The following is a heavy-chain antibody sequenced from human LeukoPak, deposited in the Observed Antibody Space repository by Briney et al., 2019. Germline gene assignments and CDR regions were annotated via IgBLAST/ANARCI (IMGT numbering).Heavy chain of an antibody. Sequence: PSETLSLTCAVYGGSFSGYYWSWIRQPPGKGLEWIGYIYYSGSTNYNPSLKSRVTISVDTSKNQFSLKLSSVTAADTAVYYCVREGDYYDSSGYYNYYYYYMDVWGKGTTVTVSS. V-gene: IGHV4-59*01. CDR1: GGSFSGYY. CDR2: IYYSGST. J-gene: IGHJ6*03. D-gene: IGHD3-22*01. CDR3: VREGDYYDSSGYYNYYYYYMDV.